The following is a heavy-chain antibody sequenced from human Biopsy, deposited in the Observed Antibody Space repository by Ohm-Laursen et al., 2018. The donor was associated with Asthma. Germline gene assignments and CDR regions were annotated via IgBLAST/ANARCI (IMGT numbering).Heavy chain of an antibody. Sequence: SLRLSCAASGLAVSRDRMFWVRQAPGKGLEWVSVIYSGGTSHTADSVRGRFTISRDYSKNTLYLQMHSLRAKDTAVYYCARGDSSNWSHYYFDYWGQGTLVTVSS. D-gene: IGHD3-22*01. CDR2: IYSGGTS. CDR3: ARGDSSNWSHYYFDY. J-gene: IGHJ4*02. CDR1: GLAVSRDR. V-gene: IGHV3-53*01.